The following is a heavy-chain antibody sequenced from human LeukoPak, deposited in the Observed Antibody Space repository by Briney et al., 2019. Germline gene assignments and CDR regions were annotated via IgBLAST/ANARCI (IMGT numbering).Heavy chain of an antibody. J-gene: IGHJ4*02. CDR3: AKDHPCDSSGYDYFDY. CDR1: GFTFSSYG. Sequence: GGSLRLSCAASGFTFSSYGMSWVRQAPGKGLEWVSAISGSGGSTYYADSVKGRFTISRDNSKNTLYLQMNSLRAEDTAVYYCAKDHPCDSSGYDYFDYWGQGTLVTVSS. D-gene: IGHD3-22*01. V-gene: IGHV3-23*01. CDR2: ISGSGGST.